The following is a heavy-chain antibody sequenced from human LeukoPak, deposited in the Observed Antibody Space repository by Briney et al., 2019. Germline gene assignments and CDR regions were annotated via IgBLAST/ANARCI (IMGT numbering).Heavy chain of an antibody. J-gene: IGHJ5*02. V-gene: IGHV3-9*01. D-gene: IGHD3-10*01. CDR3: ARRSRGLGFDP. CDR2: ISWNSGSI. Sequence: GGSLRLSCAASGFTFDDYAMHWVRQAPGKGLEWVSGISWNSGSIGYADSVKGRFTISRDNSKNTLYLQMNSLRAEDTAVYYCARRSRGLGFDPWGQGTLVTVSS. CDR1: GFTFDDYA.